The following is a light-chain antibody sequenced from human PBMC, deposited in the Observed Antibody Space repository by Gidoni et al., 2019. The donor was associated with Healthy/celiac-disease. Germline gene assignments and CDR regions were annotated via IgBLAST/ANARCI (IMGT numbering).Light chain of an antibody. V-gene: IGLV2-8*01. CDR3: SSYAGSNAVV. CDR2: EVS. Sequence: QSALTQPPSASESPGQSVTISCTGTTSDVGGYNYVSWYQQHPGKAPKLMIYEVSKRPSGVPDRFSGSKSGNTASLTVAGRQAEDEADYYCSSYAGSNAVVFGGGTKLTVL. J-gene: IGLJ2*01. CDR1: TSDVGGYNY.